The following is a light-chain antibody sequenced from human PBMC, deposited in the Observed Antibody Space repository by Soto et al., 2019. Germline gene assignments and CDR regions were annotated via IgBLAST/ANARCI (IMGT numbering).Light chain of an antibody. V-gene: IGLV1-51*01. Sequence: QSALTQPPSVSAAPGQKVTISCSGSSSNIGNNYVSWYQQLPGTAPKLLIGDNNQRPSGIPDRFSGSKSGTSATLGITGLQTGDEADYYCGTWDSSLSVVVFGGGTKVTVL. CDR1: SSNIGNNY. J-gene: IGLJ2*01. CDR2: DNN. CDR3: GTWDSSLSVVV.